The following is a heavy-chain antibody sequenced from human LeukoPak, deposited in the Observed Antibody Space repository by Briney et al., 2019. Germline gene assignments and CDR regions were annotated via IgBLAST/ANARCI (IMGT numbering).Heavy chain of an antibody. CDR2: ISSSSSYI. CDR3: APPPDIVVVPAAATDWFDP. V-gene: IGHV3-21*01. CDR1: GFAFSSYS. Sequence: GGSLRLSCAASGFAFSSYSMKWVRQAPGEGLEWVPSISSSSSYIYYADSVKGRFTISRDIAKNPLYLQMNSLIAEDTAVYYCAPPPDIVVVPAAATDWFDPWGQGTLVTVSS. J-gene: IGHJ5*02. D-gene: IGHD2-2*01.